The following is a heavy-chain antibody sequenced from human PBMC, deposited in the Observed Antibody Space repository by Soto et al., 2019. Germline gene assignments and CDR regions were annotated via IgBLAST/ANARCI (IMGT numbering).Heavy chain of an antibody. V-gene: IGHV4-39*01. Sequence: SETLSLTCTVSGGSISSSSYFWGWIRQPPGKGLEWIGSMYYSGGTYYNPSLKSRVTTSVDTSKNQFSLKLSSVTAADTAVYYCAIHGDRTIRSLNWFXPWGQGTLVTVSS. CDR2: MYYSGGT. D-gene: IGHD4-17*01. CDR3: AIHGDRTIRSLNWFXP. CDR1: GGSISSSSYF. J-gene: IGHJ5*02.